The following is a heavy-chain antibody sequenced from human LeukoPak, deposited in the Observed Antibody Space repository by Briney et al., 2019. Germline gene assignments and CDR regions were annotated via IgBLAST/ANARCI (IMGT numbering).Heavy chain of an antibody. CDR1: GFTFSDYA. V-gene: IGHV3-23*01. CDR2: ITGGGRT. D-gene: IGHD3-22*01. J-gene: IGHJ4*02. CDR3: AKDLMDYYDSSGYYGPLFDY. Sequence: GGSLRLSCAASGFTFSDYAMSWVRQAPGKGPEWVSAITGGGRTYYADSVKGRFTISRDNSKNTLYLQMNSLRAEDTAVYYCAKDLMDYYDSSGYYGPLFDYWGQGTLVTVSS.